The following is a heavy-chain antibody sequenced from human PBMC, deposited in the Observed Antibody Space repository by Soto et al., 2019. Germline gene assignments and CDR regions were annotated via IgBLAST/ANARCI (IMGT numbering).Heavy chain of an antibody. D-gene: IGHD6-19*01. CDR3: ARAPGIAVAVNWFDP. V-gene: IGHV3-33*01. CDR2: IWYDGSNK. CDR1: GFTFSSYG. Sequence: GGSLRLSCAASGFTFSSYGMHWVRQAPGKGLEWVAVIWYDGSNKYYADSVKGRFTISRDNSKNTLYLQMNSLRAEDTAVYYCARAPGIAVAVNWFDPWGQGTLVTVSS. J-gene: IGHJ5*02.